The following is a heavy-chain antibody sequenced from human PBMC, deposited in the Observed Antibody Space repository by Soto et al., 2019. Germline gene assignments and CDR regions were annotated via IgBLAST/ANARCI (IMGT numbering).Heavy chain of an antibody. D-gene: IGHD6-13*01. CDR2: IYYSGIT. CDR3: ARDEVQGLAAGGRFDY. CDR1: GGSFSGYY. Sequence: SETLSLTCAVYGGSFSGYYWSWIRQPPGKGLEWIGYIYYSGITNYNPSLKSRVTISVDTSKNQFSLELNSVTAADTAVYYCARDEVQGLAAGGRFDYWGQGTPVTVSS. V-gene: IGHV4-34*09. J-gene: IGHJ4*02.